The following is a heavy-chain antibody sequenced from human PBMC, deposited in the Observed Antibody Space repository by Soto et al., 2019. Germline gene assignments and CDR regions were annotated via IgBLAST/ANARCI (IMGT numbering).Heavy chain of an antibody. CDR1: GDTFTDYY. CDR3: ARDRHTTCFRTGMDV. J-gene: IGHJ6*02. D-gene: IGHD2-2*01. CDR2: IRPTGDFT. V-gene: IGHV1-46*01. Sequence: ASVKVSCKASGDTFTDYYIHWVRQAPGQGLEWMGVIRPTGDFTNYAQKFQGRVTMTRDTSTSTVYMVLSSLKSEDKAVYYCARDRHTTCFRTGMDVWGQGTTVTVSS.